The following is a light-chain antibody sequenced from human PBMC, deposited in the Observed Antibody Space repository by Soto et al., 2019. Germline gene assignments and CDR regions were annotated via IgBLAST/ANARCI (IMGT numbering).Light chain of an antibody. Sequence: QSVLTQPPSASGTPGQSVTISCSGSSSNIGRNTVNWYQELPGTAPKLLIYSNNQRPSGVPDRFSGSKSGTSASLAISGLQSEDEADYYCISYSGSSSSYVFGTGTKVTV. J-gene: IGLJ1*01. CDR3: ISYSGSSSSYV. CDR1: SSNIGRNT. V-gene: IGLV1-44*01. CDR2: SNN.